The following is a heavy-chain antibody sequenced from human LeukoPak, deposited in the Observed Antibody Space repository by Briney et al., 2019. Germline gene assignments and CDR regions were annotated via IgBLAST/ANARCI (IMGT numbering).Heavy chain of an antibody. V-gene: IGHV1-58*02. D-gene: IGHD2-2*01. J-gene: IGHJ3*02. CDR2: IVVGSGNT. CDR1: GFTFTSSA. CDR3: ASTDLGYCSSTSCRSRPDAFDI. Sequence: ASVKVSCKASGFTFTSSAMQWVRQARGQRLEWIGWIVVGSGNTNYAQKFQERVTITRDVSTSTAYMELSSLRAEDTAVYYCASTDLGYCSSTSCRSRPDAFDIWGQGTMVTVSS.